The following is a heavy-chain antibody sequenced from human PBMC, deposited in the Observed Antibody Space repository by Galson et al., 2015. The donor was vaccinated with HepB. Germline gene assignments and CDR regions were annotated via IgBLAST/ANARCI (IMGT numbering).Heavy chain of an antibody. CDR3: ASGGSGWQIEH. Sequence: SLRLSCAASGFTFSSYGMHWVRQAPGKGLEWLAVIWFDENNKYNADSVKGRFTISRDNSKNTLYLQMNSLRAEDTAVYYCASGGSGWQIEHWGRGTLVTVSS. CDR1: GFTFSSYG. J-gene: IGHJ1*01. CDR2: IWFDENNK. V-gene: IGHV3-33*01. D-gene: IGHD6-19*01.